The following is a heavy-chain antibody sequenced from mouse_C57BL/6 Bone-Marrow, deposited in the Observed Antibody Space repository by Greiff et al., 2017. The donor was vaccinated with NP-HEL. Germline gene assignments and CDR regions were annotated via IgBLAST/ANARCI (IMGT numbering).Heavy chain of an antibody. J-gene: IGHJ4*01. V-gene: IGHV7-3*01. CDR2: IRNKANGYTT. CDR1: GFTFTDYY. CDR3: ARYRYPLYAMDY. D-gene: IGHD1-1*01. Sequence: EVKLVESGGGLVQPGGSLSLSCAASGFTFTDYYMSWVRQPPGKALEWLGFIRNKANGYTTEYSASVKGRFTISRDNSQSILYLQMNALRAEDSATYYCARYRYPLYAMDYWGQGTSVTVSS.